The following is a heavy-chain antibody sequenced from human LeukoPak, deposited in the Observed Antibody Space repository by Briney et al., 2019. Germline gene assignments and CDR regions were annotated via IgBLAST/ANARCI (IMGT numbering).Heavy chain of an antibody. V-gene: IGHV4-59*01. CDR1: GGSISSYY. CDR3: ATLYCSRTSCYVDY. CDR2: ISYRGST. J-gene: IGHJ4*02. D-gene: IGHD2-2*01. Sequence: PSETLSLTCTVSGGSISSYYWSWIRQPPGKGLEWIGYISYRGSTNYNPSLNSRVTISVDTSKNQFSLKLRSVTAADTAVYYCATLYCSRTSCYVDYGGQGTLVIVSS.